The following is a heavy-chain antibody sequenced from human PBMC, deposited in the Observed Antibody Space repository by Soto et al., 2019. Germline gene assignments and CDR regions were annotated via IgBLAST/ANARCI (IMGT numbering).Heavy chain of an antibody. D-gene: IGHD1-7*01. CDR2: IYYSGST. J-gene: IGHJ5*02. Sequence: SETLSLTCAVSGGSISGYYWSWIRQSPGKGLEWIGYIYYSGSTQYKPSLKSRVTISEDTSKNQFSLKLSSVTAADTAVYYCARLNWNYGANNWFDPWGQGTLVTVSS. CDR1: GGSISGYY. V-gene: IGHV4-59*01. CDR3: ARLNWNYGANNWFDP.